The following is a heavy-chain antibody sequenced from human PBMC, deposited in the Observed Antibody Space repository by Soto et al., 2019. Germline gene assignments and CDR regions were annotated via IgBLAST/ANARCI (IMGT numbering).Heavy chain of an antibody. CDR2: IGGNGVTT. J-gene: IGHJ4*02. CDR1: GFSIGSSA. D-gene: IGHD2-15*01. V-gene: IGHV3-23*01. CDR3: AKSSRYCSGGGSFYYFDY. Sequence: EVQLLESGGGLVQPGGSLRLSCAASGFSIGSSAWSWVRQAPGKGLDWVSTIGGNGVTTFYADSAKGRFTISRDISRNTVFLQMSSLRAEDTALYYCAKSSRYCSGGGSFYYFDYWGQGTLVTVSS.